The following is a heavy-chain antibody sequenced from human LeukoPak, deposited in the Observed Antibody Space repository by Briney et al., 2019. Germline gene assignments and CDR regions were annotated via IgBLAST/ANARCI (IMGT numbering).Heavy chain of an antibody. V-gene: IGHV3-66*01. CDR2: IYIGDVT. D-gene: IGHD3-9*01. J-gene: IGHJ1*01. CDR3: ATRDLQSSSDILK. CDR1: GFNTSSHY. Sequence: PGGSLRLSCAASGFNTSSHYMHWVRQAPGKGLEWVSVIYIGDVTHYADSVKGRFTVSRDDSKNTQYLRMNSLRVEDTAVYYCATRDLQSSSDILKWGQGTLVTVSS.